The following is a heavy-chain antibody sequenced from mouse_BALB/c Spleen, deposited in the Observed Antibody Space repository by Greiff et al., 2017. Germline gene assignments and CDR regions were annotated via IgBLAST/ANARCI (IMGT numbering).Heavy chain of an antibody. D-gene: IGHD1-1*01. V-gene: IGHV1-18*01. CDR2: INPNNGGT. CDR1: GYTFTDYN. CDR3: ARRIYYGSSYAMDY. Sequence: EVQLQQPGAELVRPGASVKIPCKASGYTFTDYNMDWVKQSHGKSLEWIGDINPNNGGTIYNQKFKGKATLTVDKSSSTAYMELRSLTSEDTAVYYCARRIYYGSSYAMDYWGQGTSVTVSS. J-gene: IGHJ4*01.